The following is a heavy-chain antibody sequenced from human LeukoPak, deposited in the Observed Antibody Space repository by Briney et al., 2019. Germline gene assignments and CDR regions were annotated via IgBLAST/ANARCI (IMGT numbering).Heavy chain of an antibody. CDR2: ISYGGTNK. Sequence: PGGSLRLSCAASGFTFSNFAMHWVRQAPGKGLEWVAVISYGGTNKYYADSVKGRFTISRDNSKNTLFLQMNSLRVEDTAVYYCARDTRWGGEDFGFWGQGTLVTVSS. D-gene: IGHD2-2*01. J-gene: IGHJ4*02. CDR3: ARDTRWGGEDFGF. CDR1: GFTFSNFA. V-gene: IGHV3-30-3*01.